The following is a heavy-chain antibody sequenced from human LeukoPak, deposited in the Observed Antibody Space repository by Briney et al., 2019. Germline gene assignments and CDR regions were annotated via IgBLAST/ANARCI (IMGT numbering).Heavy chain of an antibody. CDR3: ARDPGLYDWGLGYYFDY. D-gene: IGHD7-27*01. J-gene: IGHJ4*02. V-gene: IGHV6-1*01. CDR1: GDSVSSNSAA. CDR2: TYYRSKLYN. Sequence: SQTLSLTCALSGDSVSSNSAAWNWIRQSPSRGLEWLGRTYYRSKLYNDYAVSVKSLITINPDTSKNQFSLQLNSVTPEDTAVYYCARDPGLYDWGLGYYFDYWGQGTLVTVSS.